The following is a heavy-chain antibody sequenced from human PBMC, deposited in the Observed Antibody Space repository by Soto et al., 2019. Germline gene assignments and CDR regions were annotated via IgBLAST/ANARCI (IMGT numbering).Heavy chain of an antibody. CDR2: IYPGDSDT. Sequence: PGESLKISCKASGYSFTTYWIGWVRQMPGKGLEWMGIIYPGDSDTRYSPSFQGQVTISADKSISTAYLQWSSLKASDTAMYYCARLFYYDYVWGSYPKGPYYYGMDVWGQGTTVTVSS. CDR3: ARLFYYDYVWGSYPKGPYYYGMDV. CDR1: GYSFTTYW. D-gene: IGHD3-16*02. J-gene: IGHJ6*02. V-gene: IGHV5-51*01.